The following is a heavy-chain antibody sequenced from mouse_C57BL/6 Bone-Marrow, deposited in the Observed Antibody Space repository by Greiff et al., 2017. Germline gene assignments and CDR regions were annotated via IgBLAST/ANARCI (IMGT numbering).Heavy chain of an antibody. J-gene: IGHJ4*01. CDR3: ARSDGYYAGDYAMDY. CDR2: IDPSDSYT. Sequence: VQLQQSGAELVKPGASVKLSCKASGYTFTSYWMQWVKQRPGQGLEWIGEIDPSDSYTNYNQKFKGKATLTVDTSSSTAYMQLSSLTSEDSAVYYCARSDGYYAGDYAMDYWGQGTSVTVSS. CDR1: GYTFTSYW. D-gene: IGHD2-3*01. V-gene: IGHV1-50*01.